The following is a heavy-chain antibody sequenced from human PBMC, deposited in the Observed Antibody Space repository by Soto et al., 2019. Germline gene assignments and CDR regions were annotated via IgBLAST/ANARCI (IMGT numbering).Heavy chain of an antibody. CDR3: ARHYASGTYPLDR. J-gene: IGHJ5*02. CDR1: GGSIRSYY. D-gene: IGHD3-10*01. Sequence: SETLSLTCTVSGGSIRSYYWSWIRQSPGRGLEWIAYIYDSGTTNFNPSLKSRVSISVDTSKNQVSLKLSSVTAAYTAVYYCARHYASGTYPLDRWGQGTLVTVSS. CDR2: IYDSGTT. V-gene: IGHV4-59*08.